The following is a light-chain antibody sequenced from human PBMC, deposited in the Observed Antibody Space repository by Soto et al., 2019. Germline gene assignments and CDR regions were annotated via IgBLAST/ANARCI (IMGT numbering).Light chain of an antibody. CDR3: NSYTSSSTLPYV. CDR2: DVI. V-gene: IGLV2-14*01. CDR1: SSDVGGYNY. Sequence: QSVLTQPASVSGSPGQSITISCTGTSSDVGGYNYVSWYQQHPGKAPKCMIYDVIKRPSGVSNRFSGSKSGITASLTISGLQAEDEADYYCNSYTSSSTLPYVFGTGTKVTVL. J-gene: IGLJ1*01.